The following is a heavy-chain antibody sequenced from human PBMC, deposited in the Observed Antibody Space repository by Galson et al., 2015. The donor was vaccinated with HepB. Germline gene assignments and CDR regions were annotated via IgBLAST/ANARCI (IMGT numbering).Heavy chain of an antibody. D-gene: IGHD3-10*01. Sequence: SLRLSCAASGFTFSSYAMHRDRQAPGKGLEWVAVISYDGSNKYYADSVKGRFTISRDNSKNTLYLQMNSLRAEDTAVYYCARDALPYNRGVIFTEYFQHWGQGTLVTVSS. CDR3: ARDALPYNRGVIFTEYFQH. V-gene: IGHV3-30-3*01. CDR1: GFTFSSYA. CDR2: ISYDGSNK. J-gene: IGHJ1*01.